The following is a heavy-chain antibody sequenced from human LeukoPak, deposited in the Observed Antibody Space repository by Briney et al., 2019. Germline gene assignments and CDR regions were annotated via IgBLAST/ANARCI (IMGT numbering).Heavy chain of an antibody. CDR2: INADGGAT. J-gene: IGHJ5*02. CDR1: GFTFSDYW. V-gene: IGHV3-74*03. CDR3: ARFPLTYATA. D-gene: IGHD2-2*01. Sequence: GGSLRLSCAASGFTFSDYWMHWVRQTPGKGLEWVSRINADGGATYADSVLGRFTLSRDNAQNSVYLQMNSLRDEDTAVYFCARFPLTYATAWGQGTLVTVSS.